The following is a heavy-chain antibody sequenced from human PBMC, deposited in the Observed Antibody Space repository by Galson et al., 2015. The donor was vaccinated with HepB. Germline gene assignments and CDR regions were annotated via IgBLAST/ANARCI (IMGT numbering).Heavy chain of an antibody. Sequence: SLRLSCAASGFTFSSYAMSWVRQAPGKGLEWVSAISGSGGSTYYADSVKGRFTISRDNSKNTLYLQMNSLRAEDTAVYYCAKDLPGYSYGYENNWFDPWGQGTLVTVSS. CDR3: AKDLPGYSYGYENNWFDP. V-gene: IGHV3-23*01. D-gene: IGHD5-18*01. J-gene: IGHJ5*02. CDR2: ISGSGGST. CDR1: GFTFSSYA.